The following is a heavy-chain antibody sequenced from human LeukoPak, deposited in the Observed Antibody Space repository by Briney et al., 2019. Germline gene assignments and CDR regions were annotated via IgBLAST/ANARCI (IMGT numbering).Heavy chain of an antibody. Sequence: SETLSLTCAVYGGSFSVYYWSWIRQPPGKGLEWIGEINHSGSTNYNPSLKSRVTISVDTSKNQFSLKLSSATAADTAVYYCARGRNQRYSSYYYYYYGMDVWGQGTTVTVSS. CDR2: INHSGST. CDR3: ARGRNQRYSSYYYYYYGMDV. D-gene: IGHD6-13*01. CDR1: GGSFSVYY. J-gene: IGHJ6*02. V-gene: IGHV4-34*01.